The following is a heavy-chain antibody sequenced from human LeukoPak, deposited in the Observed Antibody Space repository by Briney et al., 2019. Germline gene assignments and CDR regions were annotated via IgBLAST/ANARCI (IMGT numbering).Heavy chain of an antibody. J-gene: IGHJ3*02. Sequence: QPGGSLRLSCAASGFTFSSYWMHWVRQAPGKGLVWVSRIKSDGSSTSYADSVKGRFTISRDNAKNTLYLQMNSLRAEDTAVYYCARDRDDAFDIWGQGTMVTVSS. V-gene: IGHV3-74*01. CDR3: ARDRDDAFDI. CDR1: GFTFSSYW. CDR2: IKSDGSST.